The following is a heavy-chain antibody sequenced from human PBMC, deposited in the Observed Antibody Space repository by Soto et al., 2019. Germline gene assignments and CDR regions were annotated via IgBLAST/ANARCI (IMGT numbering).Heavy chain of an antibody. CDR3: ARPAKYCTNGVCAFDY. CDR1: GGTFSSYT. J-gene: IGHJ4*02. Sequence: QVQLVQSGAEVQKPGSSVKVSCKASGGTFSSYTISWVRQAPGQGLEWMGRIIPILGIANYAQKFQGRVTITADKSTSTAYMELSSLRSEDTAVYYCARPAKYCTNGVCAFDYWGQGTLVTVSS. V-gene: IGHV1-69*02. D-gene: IGHD2-8*01. CDR2: IIPILGIA.